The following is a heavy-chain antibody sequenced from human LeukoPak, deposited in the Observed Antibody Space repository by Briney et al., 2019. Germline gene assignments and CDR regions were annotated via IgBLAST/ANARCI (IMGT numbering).Heavy chain of an antibody. D-gene: IGHD2-21*02. CDR3: ARKFVVVTAGDAFDI. CDR2: IYYSGST. CDR1: GGSISSGGYY. V-gene: IGHV4-31*03. J-gene: IGHJ3*02. Sequence: PSQTLSLTFTVSGGSISSGGYYWSWIRQHPGKGLEWIGYIYYSGSTYYNPSLKSRVTISVDTSKNQFSLKLSSVTAADTAVYYCARKFVVVTAGDAFDIWGQGTMVTVSS.